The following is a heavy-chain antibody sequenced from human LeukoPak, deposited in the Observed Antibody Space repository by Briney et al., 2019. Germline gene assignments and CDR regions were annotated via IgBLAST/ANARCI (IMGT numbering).Heavy chain of an antibody. CDR3: ARPYGATRDY. V-gene: IGHV7-4-1*02. D-gene: IGHD5-24*01. CDR1: GYTFTNYA. CDR2: INTNTGSP. Sequence: ASVKVSCKASGYTFTNYAMNWVRQAPGQGLEWMGWINTNTGSPTYAQGFTGRFVFSLDTSVSTAYLQINSLKPEDTAVYYCARPYGATRDYWGQGTLVTVSS. J-gene: IGHJ4*02.